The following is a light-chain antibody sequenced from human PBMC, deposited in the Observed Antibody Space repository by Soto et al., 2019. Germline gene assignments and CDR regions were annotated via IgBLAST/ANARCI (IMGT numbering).Light chain of an antibody. CDR2: LAS. Sequence: DLVLTQSPLSLPVTPGEPASISCRSSQSLLYSNGANSLDWYLQRPGQSPQLLIFLASNRASGVPDRFSGSGSGTDFTLRISRVEAEDVGIYYCMQALQARTFGPGTRVEFK. V-gene: IGKV2-28*01. CDR3: MQALQART. CDR1: QSLLYSNGANS. J-gene: IGKJ1*01.